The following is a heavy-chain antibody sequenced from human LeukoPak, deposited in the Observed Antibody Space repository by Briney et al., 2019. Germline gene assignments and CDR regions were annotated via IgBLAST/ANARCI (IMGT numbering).Heavy chain of an antibody. Sequence: PGGSLRLSCAASGFTLSSYAMSWVRQGPGKGLEWVSAISVSGNTYHADSVKGRFTISRDSSKNTLYLQMNSLRAEDMALYYCAKDRCSGGSCYSPWFDPWGQGTLVTVSS. J-gene: IGHJ5*02. V-gene: IGHV3-23*01. D-gene: IGHD2-15*01. CDR3: AKDRCSGGSCYSPWFDP. CDR1: GFTLSSYA. CDR2: ISVSGNT.